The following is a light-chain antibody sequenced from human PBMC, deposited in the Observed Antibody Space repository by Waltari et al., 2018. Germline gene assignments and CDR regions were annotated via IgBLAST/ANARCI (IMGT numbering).Light chain of an antibody. CDR2: EVN. CDR1: SSDVGAYKY. Sequence: QSALTQPASVSGSPGQSITVSGSGTSSDVGAYKYVSWYQQHPGKAPKLMIYEVNNRPAGISNRLSGSKSGNTASLNISGLQAEDEADYYCSTYTTISTVLFGGGTELTVL. V-gene: IGLV2-14*01. J-gene: IGLJ2*01. CDR3: STYTTISTVL.